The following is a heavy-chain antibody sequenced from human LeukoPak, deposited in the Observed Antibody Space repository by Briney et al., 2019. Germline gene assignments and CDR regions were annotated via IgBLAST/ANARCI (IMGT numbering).Heavy chain of an antibody. CDR2: ISYDGSNK. CDR3: ARDTGDYDILTGYYTEWFDP. Sequence: PGGSLRLSCAASGFTFSSYAMHWVRQAPGKGLEWVAVISYDGSNKYYADSVKGRFTISRDNSKNTLYLQMNSLRAEDTAVYYCARDTGDYDILTGYYTEWFDPWGQGTLVTVSS. V-gene: IGHV3-30*04. J-gene: IGHJ5*02. D-gene: IGHD3-9*01. CDR1: GFTFSSYA.